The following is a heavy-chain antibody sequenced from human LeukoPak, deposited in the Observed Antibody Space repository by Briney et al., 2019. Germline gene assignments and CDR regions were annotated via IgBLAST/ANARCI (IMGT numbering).Heavy chain of an antibody. Sequence: GGSLRLSCEGSGFSFSGYWMTWVRQLPGKGPEWVANIRQDESERYFADSVKGRFTISRDNAKKSVYLHMSSLRAEDTALYYCARGGITIFGVVNPPDVWGKGTTVTVSS. CDR2: IRQDESER. CDR3: ARGGITIFGVVNPPDV. D-gene: IGHD3-3*01. CDR1: GFSFSGYW. J-gene: IGHJ6*04. V-gene: IGHV3-7*03.